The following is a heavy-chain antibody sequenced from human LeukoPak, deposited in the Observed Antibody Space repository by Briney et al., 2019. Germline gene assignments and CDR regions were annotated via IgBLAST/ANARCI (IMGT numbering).Heavy chain of an antibody. CDR2: INHSEGT. V-gene: IGHV4-34*01. Sequence: SETLYLTYAVYGGSFSSYYWSWIRQPPGKGLEWIGEINHSEGTNYNPSLKSRVTMSLDTSKNQFSLKLSSVTAADTAVYYCARYGRGVGAASDYWGQGTLVTVSS. CDR1: GGSFSSYY. CDR3: ARYGRGVGAASDY. D-gene: IGHD2-15*01. J-gene: IGHJ4*02.